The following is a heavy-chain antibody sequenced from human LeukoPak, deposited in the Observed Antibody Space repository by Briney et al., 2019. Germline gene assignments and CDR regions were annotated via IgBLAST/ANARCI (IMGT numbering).Heavy chain of an antibody. CDR2: ITYDGSSK. CDR1: GFTFSSYA. Sequence: GGSLRLSCAASGFTFSSYAMHWVRQAPGKGLEWVALITYDGSSKYYADSVKGRFTISRDNSKNTLYLQMSSLRAEDTAVYYCAREQRGYDCYYWGQGTLVTVSS. J-gene: IGHJ4*02. D-gene: IGHD5-12*01. V-gene: IGHV3-30-3*01. CDR3: AREQRGYDCYY.